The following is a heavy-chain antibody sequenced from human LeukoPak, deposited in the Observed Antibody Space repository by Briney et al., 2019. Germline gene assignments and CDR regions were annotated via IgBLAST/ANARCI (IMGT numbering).Heavy chain of an antibody. Sequence: GGSLRLSCAASGFTVSSNYMSWVRQAPGKGLEWVSVIYSGGSTYYADSVKGRFTISGDNSKNTLYLQMNSLRAEDTAVYYCAKVTIFGVVITEDDYWGQGTLVTVSS. J-gene: IGHJ4*02. CDR1: GFTVSSNY. V-gene: IGHV3-66*01. CDR2: IYSGGST. CDR3: AKVTIFGVVITEDDY. D-gene: IGHD3-3*01.